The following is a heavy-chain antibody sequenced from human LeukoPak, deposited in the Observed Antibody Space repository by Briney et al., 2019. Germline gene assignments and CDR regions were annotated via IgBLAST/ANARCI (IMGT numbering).Heavy chain of an antibody. CDR3: ARVAGWHWFDP. Sequence: GGSLRLSCAASGFTFDDYTMSWVRQAPGKGLEWVSGINWNGGSTGYVDSVKGRFTISRDNSKNTVYLQMNNMRVDDTAVYYCARVAGWHWFDPWGQGTLVTVSS. J-gene: IGHJ5*02. CDR2: INWNGGST. D-gene: IGHD6-19*01. V-gene: IGHV3-20*04. CDR1: GFTFDDYT.